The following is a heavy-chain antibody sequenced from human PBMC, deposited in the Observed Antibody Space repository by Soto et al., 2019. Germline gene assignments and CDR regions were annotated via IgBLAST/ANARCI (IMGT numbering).Heavy chain of an antibody. D-gene: IGHD3-16*01. CDR1: GASMNNYY. J-gene: IGHJ4*02. CDR3: ARSGHSFGGVI. CDR2: IFYSGTA. Sequence: SETLSLTCTVSGASMNNYYGIWIRQPPGKGLEYIGYIFYSGTADFNPSLRSRVTMSVDSSNNQFSLKLRSVTAADTAVYYCARSGHSFGGVIWGQGILVTVSS. V-gene: IGHV4-59*01.